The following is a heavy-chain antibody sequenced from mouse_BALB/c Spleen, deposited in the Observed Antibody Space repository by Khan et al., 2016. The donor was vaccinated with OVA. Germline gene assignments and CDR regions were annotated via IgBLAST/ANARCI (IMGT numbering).Heavy chain of an antibody. D-gene: IGHD1-1*01. J-gene: IGHJ2*01. V-gene: IGHV1-20*02. CDR2: INPHIGET. CDR1: VYSFTGYF. CDR3: ARKNGSDFDY. Sequence: EVQLQQSGPELVKPGASVKISCKASVYSFTGYFMNWVMQSHGKSLEWIGRINPHIGETLYNQKFKGKATLTVDESSRTAHMELRSLASEDSAVYYCARKNGSDFDYWGQGTTLTVSS.